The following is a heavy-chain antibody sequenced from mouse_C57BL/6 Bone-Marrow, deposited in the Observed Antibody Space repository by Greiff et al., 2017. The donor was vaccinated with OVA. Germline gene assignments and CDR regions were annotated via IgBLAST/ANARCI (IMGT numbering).Heavy chain of an antibody. V-gene: IGHV1-20*01. D-gene: IGHD2-2*01. CDR3: ARRGYGYDEGYAMDY. J-gene: IGHJ4*01. Sequence: EVQLQQSGPELVKPGDSVKISCKASGYSFTGYFMNWVMQSHGKSLEWIGRINPYNGDTFYNQKFKGKATLTVDKSSSTAHMELRSLTSEDSAVYYCARRGYGYDEGYAMDYWDQGTSVTVSS. CDR2: INPYNGDT. CDR1: GYSFTGYF.